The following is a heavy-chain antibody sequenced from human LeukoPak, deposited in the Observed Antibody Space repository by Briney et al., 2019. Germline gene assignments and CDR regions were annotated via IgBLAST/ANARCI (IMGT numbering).Heavy chain of an antibody. V-gene: IGHV4-34*01. D-gene: IGHD3-3*01. CDR2: INHSGST. J-gene: IGHJ4*02. Sequence: SETLSLTCAVYGGSFSGYYWSWIRQPPGKGLEWIGEINHSGSTNYNPSLKSRVTISVDTSKNQFSLKLSSVTAADTAVYYCARRSRWRFLEWLSGPLNYWGQGTLVTVSS. CDR3: ARRSRWRFLEWLSGPLNY. CDR1: GGSFSGYY.